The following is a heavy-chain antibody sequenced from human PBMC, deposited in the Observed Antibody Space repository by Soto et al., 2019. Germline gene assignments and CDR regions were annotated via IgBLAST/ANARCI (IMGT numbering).Heavy chain of an antibody. Sequence: QVQLVESGGGVVQPGTSLRLSCEASGFTFSGFGMHWVRQAPGKGLEWVAVIWYDGSKKYYADCVKGRFTISRDNSKNALYLQMNSLRAEDTAVYYCASGRGGGYGGNSARIDIWGQGTLVTVSS. CDR2: IWYDGSKK. V-gene: IGHV3-33*01. D-gene: IGHD2-21*02. CDR3: ASGRGGGYGGNSARIDI. J-gene: IGHJ3*02. CDR1: GFTFSGFG.